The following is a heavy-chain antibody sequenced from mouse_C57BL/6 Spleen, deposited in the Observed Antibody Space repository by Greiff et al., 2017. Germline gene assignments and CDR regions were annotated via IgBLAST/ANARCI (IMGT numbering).Heavy chain of an antibody. J-gene: IGHJ1*01. CDR2: INPSSGYT. Sequence: QVHVKQSGAELARPGASVKMSCKASGYTFTSYTMHWVKQRPGQGLEWIGYINPSSGYTKYNQKFKDKATLNADKSSSTAYMQLSSLPSEDSAVYYCARCPYGRSGYLDVGAQGTRAPVSP. D-gene: IGHD1-1*01. CDR1: GYTFTSYT. CDR3: ARCPYGRSGYLDV. V-gene: IGHV1-4*01.